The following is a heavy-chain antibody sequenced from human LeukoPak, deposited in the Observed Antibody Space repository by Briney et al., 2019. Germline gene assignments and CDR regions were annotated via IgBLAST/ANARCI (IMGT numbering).Heavy chain of an antibody. CDR3: ARSRLEYAFDY. V-gene: IGHV1-46*01. Sequence: ASVKVSCKASGYTFTGYYMHWVRQAPGQGLEWMGIINPSGGSTSYAQKFQGRVTMTRDTSTSTVYMELSSLRSEDTAVYYCARSRLEYAFDYWGQGTLVTVSS. J-gene: IGHJ4*02. CDR2: INPSGGST. CDR1: GYTFTGYY. D-gene: IGHD2-2*01.